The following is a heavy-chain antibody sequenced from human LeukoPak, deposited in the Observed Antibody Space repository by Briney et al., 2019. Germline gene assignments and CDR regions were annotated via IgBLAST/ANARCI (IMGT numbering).Heavy chain of an antibody. CDR1: GFTFSSYG. CDR2: ISYDGSNK. J-gene: IGHJ4*02. CDR3: ARGLTLYSSSWYSTFDY. D-gene: IGHD6-13*01. V-gene: IGHV3-30*03. Sequence: GGSLRLSCAASGFTFSSYGMHWVRQAPGKGLEWVAVISYDGSNKYYADSVKGRFTISRDNSKNTLYLQMNSLRAEDTAVYYCARGLTLYSSSWYSTFDYWGQGTLVTVSS.